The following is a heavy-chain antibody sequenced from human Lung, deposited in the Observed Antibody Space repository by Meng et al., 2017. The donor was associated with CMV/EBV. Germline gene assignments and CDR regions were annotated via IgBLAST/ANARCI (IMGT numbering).Heavy chain of an antibody. CDR1: GFIFSNYG. CDR3: AKGEIKWEFRPMDY. Sequence: GGSLRLSCAASGFIFSNYGMHWVRQAPGKGLEWVAFTRDDERNKYYADSVKDRLTISRDKSKNTVYLQMNSLRAEDTAVYYCAKGEIKWEFRPMDYWGQGNLVTSPQ. J-gene: IGHJ4*02. V-gene: IGHV3-30*02. CDR2: TRDDERNK. D-gene: IGHD1-26*01.